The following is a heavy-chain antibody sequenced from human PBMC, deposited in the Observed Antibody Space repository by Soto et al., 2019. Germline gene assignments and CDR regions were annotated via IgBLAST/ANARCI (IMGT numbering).Heavy chain of an antibody. D-gene: IGHD3-10*01. J-gene: IGHJ4*02. CDR1: GFTFSSYA. V-gene: IGHV3-23*01. CDR3: AKRSRRITMVRGVIIRDY. CDR2: ISGSGGST. Sequence: GGSLRLSCAASGFTFSSYAMSWVRQAPGKGLEWVSAISGSGGSTYYADSVKGRFTISRDNSKNTLYLQMNSLRAEDKAVYYCAKRSRRITMVRGVIIRDYWGQGTLVTVSS.